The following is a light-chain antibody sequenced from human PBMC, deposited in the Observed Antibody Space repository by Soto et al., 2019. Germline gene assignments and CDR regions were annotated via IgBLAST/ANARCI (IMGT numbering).Light chain of an antibody. CDR3: AAWDDSLRGVV. V-gene: IGLV1-47*01. CDR2: RNN. Sequence: QSVLTQPPSASGTPGQRVTISCSGSSSNIGSNYVYWYQQLPGTAPKLLIYRNNQRPSGVPDRFSGSKSGTSASLAISGLRSGDEADYYCAAWDDSLRGVVFGGGTKLTVL. CDR1: SSNIGSNY. J-gene: IGLJ2*01.